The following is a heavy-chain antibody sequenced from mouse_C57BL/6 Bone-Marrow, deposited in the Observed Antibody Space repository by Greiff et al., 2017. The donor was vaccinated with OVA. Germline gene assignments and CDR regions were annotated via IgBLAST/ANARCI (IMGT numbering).Heavy chain of an antibody. D-gene: IGHD2-5*01. V-gene: IGHV3-6*01. J-gene: IGHJ3*01. Sequence: VQLQESGPGLVKPSQSLSLTCSVTGYSITSGYYWNWIRQFPGNKLEWMGYISYDGSNNYNPSLKNRIPITRDTSKNQFFLKLNSVTTEDTATYYYAGSNYEGFAYWGQGTLVTVSA. CDR3: AGSNYEGFAY. CDR1: GYSITSGYY. CDR2: ISYDGSN.